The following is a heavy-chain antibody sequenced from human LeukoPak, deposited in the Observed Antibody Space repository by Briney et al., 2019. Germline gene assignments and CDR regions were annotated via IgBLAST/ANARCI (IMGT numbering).Heavy chain of an antibody. CDR3: ARGGGFLWFGELPCYYFEY. V-gene: IGHV4-31*02. CDR1: GGSISSSGYY. D-gene: IGHD3-10*01. J-gene: IGHJ4*02. CDR2: IYYSGST. Sequence: SSETLSLTWTVSGGSISSSGYYWSWIRQHPGKGLEWIGYIYYSGSTYYNPSLKSRVTISVDTSKNQFSLKLSSVTAADTAVYYCARGGGFLWFGELPCYYFEYWGQGTLVTVSS.